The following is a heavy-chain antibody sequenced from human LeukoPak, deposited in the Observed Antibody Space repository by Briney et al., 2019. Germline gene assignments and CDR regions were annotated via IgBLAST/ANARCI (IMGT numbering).Heavy chain of an antibody. CDR2: IHYSGST. CDR1: GGSSSNYY. Sequence: SETLSLTCTVSGGSSSNYYWSWLRQPPGKGLEWIGYIHYSGSTNYNPSLKSRVTISVDTSKNQFSLKLSSVTAADTAVYYCASDYYDSSGFDYWGQGTLVTVSS. J-gene: IGHJ4*02. V-gene: IGHV4-59*01. CDR3: ASDYYDSSGFDY. D-gene: IGHD3-22*01.